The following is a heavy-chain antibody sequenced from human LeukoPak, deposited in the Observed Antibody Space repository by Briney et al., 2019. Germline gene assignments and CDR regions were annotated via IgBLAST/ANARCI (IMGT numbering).Heavy chain of an antibody. CDR3: ARVSAGDHDFWSDYSQFNWFDP. CDR1: AFTFRSYA. Sequence: GGSLRLSCAGYAFTFRSYAMTWGRQGAGKGMECVSTIRGSGGRTYSAYSVKRRFTISRDNSKNTMYLQMNSLTTEDPAVYYCARVSAGDHDFWSDYSQFNWFDPWGQGTLVTVAS. CDR2: IRGSGGRT. V-gene: IGHV3-23*01. J-gene: IGHJ5*02. D-gene: IGHD3-3*01.